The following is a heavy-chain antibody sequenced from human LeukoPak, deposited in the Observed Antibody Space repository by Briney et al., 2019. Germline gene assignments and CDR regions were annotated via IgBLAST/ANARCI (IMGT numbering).Heavy chain of an antibody. Sequence: GSLRLSCAASGFTFTSYAMSWVRQAPGKGLEWVSAISGSGGITYYADSVKGRFTISRDNSKNTLYLQMNSLRAEDTALFYCAKGEYSTPPKYSQHGGRGPRVTVSS. CDR3: AKGEYSTPPKYSQH. CDR1: GFTFTSYA. V-gene: IGHV3-23*01. D-gene: IGHD6-6*01. J-gene: IGHJ1*01. CDR2: ISGSGGIT.